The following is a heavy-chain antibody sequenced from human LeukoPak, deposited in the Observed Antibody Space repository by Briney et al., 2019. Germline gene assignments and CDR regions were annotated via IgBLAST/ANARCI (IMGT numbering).Heavy chain of an antibody. D-gene: IGHD6-13*01. V-gene: IGHV4-59*01. CDR1: GGSISSYY. Sequence: SETLSLTCTVSGGSISSYYWSWIRQPPGKGLEWIGYIYYSGSTNYNPSLKSRVTISVDTSKNQFSLKLSSVTAADTAVYYCARVVGEQQPHFYYWGQGTLVTVSS. J-gene: IGHJ4*02. CDR2: IYYSGST. CDR3: ARVVGEQQPHFYY.